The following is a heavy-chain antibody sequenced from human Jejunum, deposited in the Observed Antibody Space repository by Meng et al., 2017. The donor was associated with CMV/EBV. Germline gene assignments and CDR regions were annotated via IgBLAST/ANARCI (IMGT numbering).Heavy chain of an antibody. V-gene: IGHV2-26*01. CDR2: VFSNDEK. CDR3: ARASACVDCGYDAFDM. D-gene: IGHD2-21*01. Sequence: SLSNPRMGVSWSRQSQGEALEWRAHVFSNDEKSYGTSLQSRLTNSKDTSKGQVVLTMTNMDPVDTATYYCARASACVDCGYDAFDMWGQGTMVTVSS. J-gene: IGHJ3*02. CDR1: SLSNPRMG.